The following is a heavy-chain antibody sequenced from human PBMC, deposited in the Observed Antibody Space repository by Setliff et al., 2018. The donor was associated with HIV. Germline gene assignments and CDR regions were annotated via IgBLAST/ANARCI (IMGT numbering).Heavy chain of an antibody. J-gene: IGHJ3*01. Sequence: SVKVSCKASGGTFSSHAINWVRQAPGQGLEWMGGIIPIVDKTNYAQKFQGRVAITADKSTITAYMELSSLRSEDTAVYYCAREPDYGIRDAFDVWGQGTMVTVSS. V-gene: IGHV1-69*10. CDR2: IIPIVDKT. CDR1: GGTFSSHA. CDR3: AREPDYGIRDAFDV. D-gene: IGHD4-17*01.